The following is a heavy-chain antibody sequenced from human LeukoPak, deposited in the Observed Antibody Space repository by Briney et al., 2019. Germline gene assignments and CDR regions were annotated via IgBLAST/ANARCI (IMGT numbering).Heavy chain of an antibody. CDR1: GYTFTSYA. Sequence: GASVKVSCKASGYTFTSYAMHWVRQAPGQRLEWMGWINAGNGNTKYSQKFQGRVTITADKSTSTAYMELSSLRSADTAVYYCAREVSTGSSSGWDDAFDIWGQGTMVTVSS. J-gene: IGHJ3*02. V-gene: IGHV1-3*01. CDR2: INAGNGNT. CDR3: AREVSTGSSSGWDDAFDI. D-gene: IGHD6-19*01.